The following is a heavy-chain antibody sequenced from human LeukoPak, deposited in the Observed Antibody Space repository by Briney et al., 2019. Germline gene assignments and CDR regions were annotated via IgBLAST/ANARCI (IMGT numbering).Heavy chain of an antibody. D-gene: IGHD6-13*01. V-gene: IGHV5-51*01. CDR2: IYPGDSDT. J-gene: IGHJ4*02. CDR1: GYSFTSYW. Sequence: GESLKISCKGSGYSFTSYWFGWVRQLPGKGLEWMGIIYPGDSDTRSSPSFQGQVTISADKSISTAYLQWSSLKASDTAMYYCARQSSSWFQNTPYYFDYWGQGTLVTVPS. CDR3: ARQSSSWFQNTPYYFDY.